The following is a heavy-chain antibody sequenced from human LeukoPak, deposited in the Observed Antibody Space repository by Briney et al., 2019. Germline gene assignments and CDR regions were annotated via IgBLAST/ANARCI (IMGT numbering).Heavy chain of an antibody. CDR2: IYYTGNT. CDR3: ARDRLQLQS. J-gene: IGHJ5*02. D-gene: IGHD5-24*01. CDR1: GGPIRSSSYY. V-gene: IGHV4-61*01. Sequence: SSETLSLTCTVSGGPIRSSSYYWGWIRQPPGKGLEWIGYIYYTGNTNYNPSLKSRVTISVDTSKNQFSLKLSSVTAADTAVYYCARDRLQLQSWGQGTLVTVSS.